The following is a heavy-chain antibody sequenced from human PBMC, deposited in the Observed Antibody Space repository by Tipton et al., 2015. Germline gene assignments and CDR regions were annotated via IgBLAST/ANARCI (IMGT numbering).Heavy chain of an antibody. Sequence: GLVKPSENLSLTCTVSGGSVTSGSYYWSWIRQPPGKGLEWIGYISYTDGAHYNPALKSRVTISVDTSKNQFSLTLNSVAAADTAVYYCASLLLYGDYVHGLGYWGRGTLVTVSS. CDR3: ASLLLYGDYVHGLGY. D-gene: IGHD4-17*01. J-gene: IGHJ4*02. V-gene: IGHV4-61*01. CDR1: GGSVTSGSYY. CDR2: ISYTDGA.